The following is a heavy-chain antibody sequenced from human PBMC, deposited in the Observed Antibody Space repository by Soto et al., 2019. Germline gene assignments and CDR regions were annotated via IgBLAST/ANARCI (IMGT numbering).Heavy chain of an antibody. D-gene: IGHD5-12*01. J-gene: IGHJ5*02. CDR2: ISGSGGST. CDR1: GFTFSSYA. V-gene: IGHV3-23*01. Sequence: EVQLLESGGGLVQPGGSLRLSCAASGFTFSSYAMSWVRQAPGKGLEWVSAISGSGGSTYYADSVKGRFTISRDNSKNTLYLQMNSLRAEDTAVYYCAKGRYSGYDLLGWFDPWGQGTLVTVSS. CDR3: AKGRYSGYDLLGWFDP.